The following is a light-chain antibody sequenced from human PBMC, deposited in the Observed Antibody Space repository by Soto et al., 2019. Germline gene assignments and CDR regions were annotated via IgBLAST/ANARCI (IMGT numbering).Light chain of an antibody. CDR1: QSVRSNY. Sequence: EIVLTQSPGTLSLSPGERATLSCRASQSVRSNYLSWYQQKPGQAPRVLIYDASSSATRNPDRFSGSGSGTDFTLTISRLEPEDFAGYSCQQYGSSPLTFRGGKKVEIK. J-gene: IGKJ4*01. V-gene: IGKV3-20*01. CDR2: DAS. CDR3: QQYGSSPLT.